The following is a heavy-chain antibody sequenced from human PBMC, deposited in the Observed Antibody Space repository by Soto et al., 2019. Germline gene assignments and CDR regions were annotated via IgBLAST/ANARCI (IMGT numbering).Heavy chain of an antibody. V-gene: IGHV4-59*01. CDR1: GASITTYY. J-gene: IGHJ6*02. CDR2: IYYSGST. D-gene: IGHD3-10*01. Sequence: TSETLSLTCTVSGASITTYYWSWIRQPPGKGLEWIGYIYYSGSTNYNPSLKSRVTMSVDTSKNQFSLKLSSVTAADTAVYFCAKDHAPMVRGVRNYYYYGMDVWGQGTTVTVSS. CDR3: AKDHAPMVRGVRNYYYYGMDV.